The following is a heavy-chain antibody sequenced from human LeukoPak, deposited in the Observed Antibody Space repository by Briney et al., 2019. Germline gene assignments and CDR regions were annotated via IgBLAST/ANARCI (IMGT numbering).Heavy chain of an antibody. CDR2: ISSNGGST. J-gene: IGHJ4*02. D-gene: IGHD5-18*01. CDR1: GFTFSSYA. V-gene: IGHV3-64D*06. Sequence: GGSLRLSCAASGFTFSSYAMSWVRQAPGKGLEWVSAISSNGGSTYYADSVKGRFTISRDNSKNTLYLQMSSLRAEDTAVYYCVKDPSQLWLLGYFDYWGQGTLVTVSS. CDR3: VKDPSQLWLLGYFDY.